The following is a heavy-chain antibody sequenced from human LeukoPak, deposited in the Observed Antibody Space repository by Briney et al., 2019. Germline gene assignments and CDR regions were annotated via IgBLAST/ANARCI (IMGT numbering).Heavy chain of an antibody. CDR2: IRYDGSNK. D-gene: IGHD4-17*01. Sequence: GGSLRLSCAASGFTFSSYGMHWVRQAPGKGLEWVAFIRYDGSNKYYADSVKGRFTISRDNSKNTLYLQMSSLRAEDTAVYYCAKGRDYGDYVAFDIWGQGTMVTVSS. V-gene: IGHV3-30*02. CDR1: GFTFSSYG. CDR3: AKGRDYGDYVAFDI. J-gene: IGHJ3*02.